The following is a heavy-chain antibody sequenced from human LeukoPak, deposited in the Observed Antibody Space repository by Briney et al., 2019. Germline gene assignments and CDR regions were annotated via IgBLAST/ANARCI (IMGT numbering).Heavy chain of an antibody. CDR1: GYTLTGYY. D-gene: IGHD2-15*01. CDR2: INPNSGGT. J-gene: IGHJ2*01. CDR3: ARDLYCSGGSCYGWCFDL. V-gene: IGHV1-2*02. Sequence: RASVKVSCKAFGYTLTGYYMHWVRQAPGQRREWMGWINPNSGGTNYEQKFQGRVTMTRDTSISTAYMELSRLRSDDTAVYYCARDLYCSGGSCYGWCFDLWGRGTLVTVSS.